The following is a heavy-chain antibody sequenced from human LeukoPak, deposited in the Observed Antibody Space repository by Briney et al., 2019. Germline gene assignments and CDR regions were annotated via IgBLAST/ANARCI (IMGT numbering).Heavy chain of an antibody. V-gene: IGHV3-23*01. CDR2: ISGSGGST. J-gene: IGHJ4*02. CDR1: GFTFSSYA. Sequence: GGSLRLSCAASGFTFSSYAMSCVRQAPGKGLEWVSAISGSGGSTYYADSVKGRFTISRDNSKNTLYLQMNSLRAEDTAVYYCAKGGGYSYGFPKNPYYFDYWGQGTLVTVSS. CDR3: AKGGGYSYGFPKNPYYFDY. D-gene: IGHD5-18*01.